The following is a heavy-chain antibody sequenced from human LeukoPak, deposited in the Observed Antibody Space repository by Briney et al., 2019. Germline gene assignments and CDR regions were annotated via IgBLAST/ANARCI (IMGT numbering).Heavy chain of an antibody. J-gene: IGHJ4*02. D-gene: IGHD3-10*01. CDR1: GYTFTGYY. Sequence: ASVKVSCKASGYTFTGYYMHWVGQAPGRGLEWMGWINPNSGGTNYAQKFQGRVTMTRDTSISTAYMELSRLRSDDTAVYYCARGSITMVRGFVDYWGQGTLVTVSS. CDR3: ARGSITMVRGFVDY. V-gene: IGHV1-2*02. CDR2: INPNSGGT.